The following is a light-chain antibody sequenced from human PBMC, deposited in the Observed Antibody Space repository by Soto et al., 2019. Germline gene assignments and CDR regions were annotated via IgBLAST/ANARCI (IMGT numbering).Light chain of an antibody. CDR1: NGHSDYI. Sequence: QSVLTQSSSASASLGYSVTLTCTRSNGHSDYIIALHQQQPGQAPRYLMNLEGSGNYNKGSGVPDRFSGSSSGADRYLTISNLQSEDESDYYCETWDSYSHVFGTGTKLTVL. CDR3: ETWDSYSHV. J-gene: IGLJ1*01. V-gene: IGLV4-60*03. CDR2: LEGSGNY.